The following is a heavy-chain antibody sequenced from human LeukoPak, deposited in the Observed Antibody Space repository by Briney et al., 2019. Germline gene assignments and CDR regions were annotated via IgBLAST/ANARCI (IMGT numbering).Heavy chain of an antibody. CDR2: IYYSGST. Sequence: PSETLSLTCTVSGGPISSYYWSWIRQPPGKGLEWIGYIYYSGSTNYNPSLKSRVTISVDTSKNQFSLKLSSVTAADTAVYYCARHYCGGDCYTNWFDPWGQGTLVTVSS. J-gene: IGHJ5*02. CDR1: GGPISSYY. V-gene: IGHV4-59*08. D-gene: IGHD2-21*02. CDR3: ARHYCGGDCYTNWFDP.